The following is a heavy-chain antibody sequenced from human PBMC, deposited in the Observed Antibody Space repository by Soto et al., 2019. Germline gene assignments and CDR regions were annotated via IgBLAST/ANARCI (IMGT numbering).Heavy chain of an antibody. Sequence: HRVKKNPGKGLEWVAVISYDGSNKYYADSVKGRFTISRDNSKNTLYLQMNSLRAEDTAVYYCARLSDSENYHLMTGHSLHYW. V-gene: IGHV3-30-3*01. CDR2: ISYDGSNK. CDR3: ARLSDSENYHLMTGHSLHY. J-gene: IGHJ4*01. D-gene: IGHD3-9*01.